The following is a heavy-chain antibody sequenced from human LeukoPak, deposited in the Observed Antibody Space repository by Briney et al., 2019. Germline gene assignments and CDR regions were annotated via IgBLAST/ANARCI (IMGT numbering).Heavy chain of an antibody. CDR3: ARDPGIYGSGSYRARYYYYGMDV. Sequence: GGSLRLSCAASGFTFSSYEMNWVRQAPGKGLEWVSYISSSGSTIYYADSVKGRFTISRDNAKNSLYLQMNSLRAEDTAVYYCARDPGIYGSGSYRARYYYYGMDVWGKGTTVTVSS. CDR1: GFTFSSYE. D-gene: IGHD3-10*01. V-gene: IGHV3-48*03. J-gene: IGHJ6*04. CDR2: ISSSGSTI.